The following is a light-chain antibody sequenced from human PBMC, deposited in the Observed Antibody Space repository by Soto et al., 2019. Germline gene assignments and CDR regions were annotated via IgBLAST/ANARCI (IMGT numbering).Light chain of an antibody. CDR2: DAS. CDR1: QGISSA. V-gene: IGKV1-13*02. Sequence: IQLTQSPTTMSASVGDRVTITCRASQGISSALAWYQQKPGKAPTLLXYDASSLESGVPSRFSGSGSGTEFSLTISSLQPEDFANYYCQQLNSNSSITFGQGTRLDIK. J-gene: IGKJ5*01. CDR3: QQLNSNSSIT.